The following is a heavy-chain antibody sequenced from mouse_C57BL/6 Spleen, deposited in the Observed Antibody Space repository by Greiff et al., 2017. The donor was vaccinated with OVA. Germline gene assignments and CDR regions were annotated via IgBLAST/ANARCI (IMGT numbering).Heavy chain of an antibody. D-gene: IGHD1-1*01. CDR1: GYTFTDYY. V-gene: IGHV1-75*01. CDR2: IFPGSGST. CDR3: ARNLYYGSSLYYFDY. Sequence: VQLQQSGPELVKPGASVKISCKASGYTFTDYYINWVKQRPGQGLEWIGWIFPGSGSTYYNEKFKGKATLTVDKSSSTAYMLLSSLTSEDSAVYFCARNLYYGSSLYYFDYWGQGTTLTVSS. J-gene: IGHJ2*01.